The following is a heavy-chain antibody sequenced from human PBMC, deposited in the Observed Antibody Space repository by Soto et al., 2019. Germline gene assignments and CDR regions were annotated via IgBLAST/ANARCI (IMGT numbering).Heavy chain of an antibody. CDR1: GFTFSSYS. CDR3: ARVRYGDWNYVDY. CDR2: ISSSSSYI. D-gene: IGHD2-21*02. J-gene: IGHJ4*02. V-gene: IGHV3-21*01. Sequence: PGGSLRLSCAASGFTFSSYSMNWVLQAPGKGLEWVSSISSSSSYIYYADSVKGRFTVSRDNAKNSLYLQMNSLRAEDTAVYYCARVRYGDWNYVDYWGQGTLVTVSS.